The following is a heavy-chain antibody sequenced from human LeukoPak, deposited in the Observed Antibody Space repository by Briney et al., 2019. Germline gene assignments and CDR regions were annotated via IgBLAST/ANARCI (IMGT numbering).Heavy chain of an antibody. J-gene: IGHJ4*02. CDR3: ARRRDFIDY. CDR2: SSSSGSTI. Sequence: GGSLRLSCAASGFTLSDYYMSWIRQAPGKGLEWVSYSSSSGSTIYYADSVKGRFAISRDNAKDSLYLQMNRLRAEDTAVYYCARRRDFIDYWGQGTLVTVSS. D-gene: IGHD3/OR15-3a*01. V-gene: IGHV3-11*01. CDR1: GFTLSDYY.